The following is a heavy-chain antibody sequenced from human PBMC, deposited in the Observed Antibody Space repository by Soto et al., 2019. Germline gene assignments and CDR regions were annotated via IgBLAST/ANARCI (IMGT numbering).Heavy chain of an antibody. Sequence: ASVKVSCKASGYTFTSYDINWVRQATGQGLEWMGWMNPNSGNTGYAQKFQGRVTMTRNTSISTAYMELSSLRSEDTAVYYCASGCSSTSCYYYGMDVWGQGTTVTVSS. CDR1: GYTFTSYD. D-gene: IGHD2-2*01. J-gene: IGHJ6*02. CDR3: ASGCSSTSCYYYGMDV. CDR2: MNPNSGNT. V-gene: IGHV1-8*01.